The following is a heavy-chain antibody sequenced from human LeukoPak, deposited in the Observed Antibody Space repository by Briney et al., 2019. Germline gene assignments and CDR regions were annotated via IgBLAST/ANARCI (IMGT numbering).Heavy chain of an antibody. V-gene: IGHV3-23*01. CDR3: AKSPAVDAAFDI. CDR2: ISGSGGST. D-gene: IGHD4-23*01. J-gene: IGHJ3*02. Sequence: PGGSLRLSCAASGFTFSSYGMNWVRQAPGKGLEWVSAISGSGGSTYYADSVKGRFTISRDNSKNTLYPQMNSLRAEDTAVYYCAKSPAVDAAFDIWGQGTMVTVSS. CDR1: GFTFSSYG.